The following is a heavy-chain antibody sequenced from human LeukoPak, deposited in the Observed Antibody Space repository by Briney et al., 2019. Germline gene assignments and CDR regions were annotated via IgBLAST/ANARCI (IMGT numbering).Heavy chain of an antibody. Sequence: GGSLRLSCAASGFSVSTNYMSWVRQAPGKGLEWVSVIYSSGSTDYADSVKGRFTISRDTSENTVYLQMNSLRADDTAVYYCARGGTSWFDWGQGTLVTVSS. V-gene: IGHV3-53*01. CDR2: IYSSGST. D-gene: IGHD3-16*01. J-gene: IGHJ4*02. CDR1: GFSVSTNY. CDR3: ARGGTSWFD.